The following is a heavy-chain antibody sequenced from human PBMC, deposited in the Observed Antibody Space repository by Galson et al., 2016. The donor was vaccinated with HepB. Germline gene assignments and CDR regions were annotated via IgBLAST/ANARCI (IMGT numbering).Heavy chain of an antibody. V-gene: IGHV3-48*01. CDR3: ARNSTTWFIDY. CDR2: ISSHSRTI. Sequence: SLRLSCAPSGFTFSIYTMSWVRQAPGKGLEWVSYISSHSRTIYYAESVKGRFTISRDNAKNSLYLQMDSLTREDTALYYCARNSTTWFIDYGGQGNLVVVSS. D-gene: IGHD2-2*01. CDR1: GFTFSIYT. J-gene: IGHJ4*02.